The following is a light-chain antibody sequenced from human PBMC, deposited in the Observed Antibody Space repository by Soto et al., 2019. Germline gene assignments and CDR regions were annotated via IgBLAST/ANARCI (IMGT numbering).Light chain of an antibody. CDR3: CSYAGSSTFV. V-gene: IGLV2-23*03. J-gene: IGLJ1*01. CDR1: SSDVGSYNL. CDR2: EGS. Sequence: QSALAQPASVSGSPGQSITISCTGTSSDVGSYNLVSWYQQYPGKAPKLMIYEGSKRPSGVSNRFSGSKSGNSASLTIFGLQAEDEADYYCCSYAGSSTFVFGTGTKVTVL.